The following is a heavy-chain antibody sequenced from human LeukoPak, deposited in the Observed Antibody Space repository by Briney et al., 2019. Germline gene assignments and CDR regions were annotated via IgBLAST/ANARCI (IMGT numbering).Heavy chain of an antibody. CDR2: ISGSGGST. D-gene: IGHD3-10*01. CDR1: GFTFTNS. Sequence: GGSLRLSCEASGFTFTNSMSWVRQAPGKGLEWASGISGSGGSTFYADSVKGRFTISRDNSKNTLYLQMNSLRAEDTAVYYCAKGANYYGNYYFYMDVWAKGTTVTVSS. V-gene: IGHV3-23*01. J-gene: IGHJ6*03. CDR3: AKGANYYGNYYFYMDV.